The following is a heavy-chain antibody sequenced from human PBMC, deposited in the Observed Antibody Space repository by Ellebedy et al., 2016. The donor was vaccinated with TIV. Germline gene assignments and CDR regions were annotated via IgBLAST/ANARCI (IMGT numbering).Heavy chain of an antibody. CDR1: GFTFSSYA. CDR3: ARDSGSSWSDY. Sequence: GESLKISCAASGFTFSSYAMQWVRQAPGKGLEWVAVISYDGINKFYADSVKGRFTISRDNSKNNLYLQMNSLRAEDTAVFYCARDSGSSWSDYWGQGTLVTVSS. CDR2: ISYDGINK. J-gene: IGHJ4*02. D-gene: IGHD6-13*01. V-gene: IGHV3-30-3*01.